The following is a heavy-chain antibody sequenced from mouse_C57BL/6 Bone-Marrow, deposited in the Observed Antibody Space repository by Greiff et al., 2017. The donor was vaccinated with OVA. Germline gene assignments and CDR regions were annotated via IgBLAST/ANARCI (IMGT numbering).Heavy chain of an antibody. D-gene: IGHD1-1*01. J-gene: IGHJ2*02. CDR3: AHYGSRLYLHY. V-gene: IGHV1-59*01. CDR2: IAPSDSYI. CDR1: GYTFTNYW. Sequence: QVQLQQPGAELVRPGTSVKLSCKASGYTFTNYWMHWVKQRPGQGLEWIGVIAPSDSYINYNQKFKGRATLTVDTSSSIAYMHLSSLTSEDSAVYYCAHYGSRLYLHYWGQGTSLTVSS.